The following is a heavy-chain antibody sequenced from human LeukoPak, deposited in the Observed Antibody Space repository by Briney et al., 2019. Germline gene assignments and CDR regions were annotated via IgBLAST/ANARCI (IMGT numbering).Heavy chain of an antibody. Sequence: GRSLRLSCAASGFTFSSYSMNWVRQAPGKGLEWVSSISSSSSYIYYADSVKGRFTISRDNAKNSLYLQMNSLRAEDTAVYYCARSRGYHPKYPFDYWGQGTLVTVSS. CDR2: ISSSSSYI. CDR3: ARSRGYHPKYPFDY. J-gene: IGHJ4*02. CDR1: GFTFSSYS. D-gene: IGHD5-12*01. V-gene: IGHV3-21*01.